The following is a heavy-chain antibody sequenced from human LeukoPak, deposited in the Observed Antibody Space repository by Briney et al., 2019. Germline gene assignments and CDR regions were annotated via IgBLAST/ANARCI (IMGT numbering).Heavy chain of an antibody. CDR2: INPNSGGT. D-gene: IGHD2-2*01. V-gene: IGHV1-2*02. J-gene: IGHJ4*02. CDR3: ARISLPSWKLGYFDY. CDR1: GYTFTGYY. Sequence: GASVKVSCKASGYTFTGYYMHWVRQAPGQGLEWMGWINPNSGGTNYAQEFQGRVTMTRDTSISTAYMELSRLRSDDTAVYYCARISLPSWKLGYFDYWGQGTLVTVSS.